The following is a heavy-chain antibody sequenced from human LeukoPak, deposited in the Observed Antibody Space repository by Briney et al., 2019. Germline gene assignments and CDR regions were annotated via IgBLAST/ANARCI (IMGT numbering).Heavy chain of an antibody. Sequence: GGSLRLSCAASGFSFSSYAMSWVRQAPGKGLEWVSAISGSGGGSTYYADSVKGRFTISRDNSKNTLYLQMNSLRAEDTAVYYCAKEAYCSGGSCPYYFDCWGQGTLVTVSS. CDR1: GFSFSSYA. CDR3: AKEAYCSGGSCPYYFDC. J-gene: IGHJ4*02. CDR2: ISGSGGGST. V-gene: IGHV3-23*01. D-gene: IGHD2-15*01.